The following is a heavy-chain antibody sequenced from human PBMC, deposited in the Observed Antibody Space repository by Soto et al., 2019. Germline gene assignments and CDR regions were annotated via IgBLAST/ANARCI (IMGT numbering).Heavy chain of an antibody. CDR3: AHARLLWVGGYFDY. CDR2: ISWNDDN. CDR1: GFSLATHGVG. D-gene: IGHD3-10*01. V-gene: IGHV2-5*01. Sequence: QVTLKESGPTLVKPTQSLTLTCTFSGFSLATHGVGVGWIRQPPGEALEWLALISWNDDNRYSPSFKSRLTTAKDTSKNQVVLTMANMDPVDTATYYCAHARLLWVGGYFDYWCQGILVTVSS. J-gene: IGHJ4*02.